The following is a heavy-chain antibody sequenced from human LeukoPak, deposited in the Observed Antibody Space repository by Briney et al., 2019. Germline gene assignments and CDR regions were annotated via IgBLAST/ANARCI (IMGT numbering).Heavy chain of an antibody. J-gene: IGHJ5*02. V-gene: IGHV1-18*01. CDR3: ATSYGSGSYTVNWFDP. D-gene: IGHD3-10*01. Sequence: ASVKVSCKASGYTFTSYGISWVRQAPGQGLEWMGWISAYNGNTNYAQKLQGRVTMTTDTSTSTAYMELRSLRSDDTAVYYCATSYGSGSYTVNWFDPWGQGTLVTVSS. CDR2: ISAYNGNT. CDR1: GYTFTSYG.